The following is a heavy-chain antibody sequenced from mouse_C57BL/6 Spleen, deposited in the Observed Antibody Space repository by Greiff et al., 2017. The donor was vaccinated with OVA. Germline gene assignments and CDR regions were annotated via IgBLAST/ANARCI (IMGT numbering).Heavy chain of an antibody. CDR3: AREGFGNSYFDY. V-gene: IGHV5-4*01. Sequence: EVKLEESGGGLVKPGGSLKLSCAASGFTFSSYAMSWVRQTPEKRLEWVATISDGGSYTYYPDNVKGRFTISRDNAKNNLYLQMSHLKSEDTAMYYCAREGFGNSYFDYWGQGTTLTVSS. CDR1: GFTFSSYA. CDR2: ISDGGSYT. D-gene: IGHD2-1*01. J-gene: IGHJ2*01.